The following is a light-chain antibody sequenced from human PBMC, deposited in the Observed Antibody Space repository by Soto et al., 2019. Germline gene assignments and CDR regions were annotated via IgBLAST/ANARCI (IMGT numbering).Light chain of an antibody. J-gene: IGKJ1*01. CDR3: HQYPSYSRA. V-gene: IGKV1-5*01. CDR1: QSISHF. CDR2: DAP. Sequence: DIQMTQFPFTLCASVGDGVTITCGASQSISHFLAWYQQKPGKVTKLLIYDAPNLGSGVQPRFSGSGSGTDFTLNTSGLQPDDFTTYYCHQYPSYSRAFGQGAKVDIK.